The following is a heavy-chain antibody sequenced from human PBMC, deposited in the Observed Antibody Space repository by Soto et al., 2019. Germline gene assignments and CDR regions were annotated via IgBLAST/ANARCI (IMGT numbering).Heavy chain of an antibody. CDR1: GFSLSTSGVG. Sequence: QITLKESGPTLVKPTQTLTLTCTFSGFSLSTSGVGVGWIRQPPGEALEWLALIYWGDDKRYSPSLKTRLTFTKDTSKNQVVLTMTNMDPVDTATYYCASSGVGVWGYGYRCFDYWGQGTLVTVSS. D-gene: IGHD5-18*01. CDR2: IYWGDDK. V-gene: IGHV2-5*02. CDR3: ASSGVGVWGYGYRCFDY. J-gene: IGHJ4*02.